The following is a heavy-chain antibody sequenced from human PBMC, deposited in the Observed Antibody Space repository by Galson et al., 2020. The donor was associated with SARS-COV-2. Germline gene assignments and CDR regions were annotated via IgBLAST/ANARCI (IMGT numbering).Heavy chain of an antibody. D-gene: IGHD2-15*01. CDR2: IYWNGGGT. V-gene: IGHV3-20*04. J-gene: IGHJ4*02. CDR3: ARRAAGGGSWDFDY. Sequence: GESLKISCAASGITFDNYGMSWVRQVPGKGLEWVSAIYWNGGGTPYADSVKGRFSISRDNAKNSLYLQMNNLRAEDTALYFWARRAAGGGSWDFDYWGQGTLITVSS. CDR1: GITFDNYG.